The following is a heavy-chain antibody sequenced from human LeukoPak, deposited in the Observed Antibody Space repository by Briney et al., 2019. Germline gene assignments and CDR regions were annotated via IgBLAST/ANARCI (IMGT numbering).Heavy chain of an antibody. D-gene: IGHD5-24*01. V-gene: IGHV1-69*05. Sequence: SVKVSCKASGGTFSSYAISWVRQAPGHGLDWMGGIIPIFGTANHAQKFQGRVTITTDESTSTAYMELSSLRSEDTAVYYCARGRGEGYKEPFDYWGQGTLVTVSS. CDR2: IIPIFGTA. CDR1: GGTFSSYA. CDR3: ARGRGEGYKEPFDY. J-gene: IGHJ4*02.